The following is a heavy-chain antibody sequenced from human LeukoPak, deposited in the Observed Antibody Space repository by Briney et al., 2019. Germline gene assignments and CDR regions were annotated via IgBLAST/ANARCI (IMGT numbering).Heavy chain of an antibody. Sequence: GGSLRLSCAASGFTFSTYAMSWVRQAPGKGLEWVSGISGSGGSTYYADSVKGRFTISRDNSKNTLFLQMHSLSAEDTAVYYCAKGFSTHYEYWGQGTLVTVSS. CDR2: ISGSGGST. CDR1: GFTFSTYA. D-gene: IGHD5/OR15-5a*01. CDR3: AKGFSTHYEY. J-gene: IGHJ4*02. V-gene: IGHV3-23*01.